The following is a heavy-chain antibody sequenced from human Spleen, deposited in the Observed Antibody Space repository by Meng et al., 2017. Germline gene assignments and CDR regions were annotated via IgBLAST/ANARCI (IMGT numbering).Heavy chain of an antibody. CDR3: ARDNSRWAIDY. CDR1: GFTFTSHH. V-gene: IGHV1-46*01. Sequence: QIQLVQSGAEVKKPGASVKVSCKASGFTFTSHHIRWVRQAPGQGLEWMGIMNPSGEYRRYAQKFEGRVSVTRDTSTSTAYMELTGLRFEDTAVYYCARDNSRWAIDYWGQGTLVTVSS. D-gene: IGHD4-11*01. J-gene: IGHJ4*02. CDR2: MNPSGEYR.